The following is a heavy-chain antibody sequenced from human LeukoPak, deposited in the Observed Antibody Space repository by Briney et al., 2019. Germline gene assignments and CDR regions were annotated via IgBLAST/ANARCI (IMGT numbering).Heavy chain of an antibody. D-gene: IGHD1-26*01. CDR3: ARDRSGGTYYVY. V-gene: IGHV1-18*01. CDR1: GYTFTSYG. Sequence: ASVKVSCKASGYTFTSYGISWLRQAPGQGLEWMGWINSYSGNTNYALKFQGRVTMTTDTSTTTVYMELRSLTSDDTAVYYCARDRSGGTYYVYWGQGTLVTVSS. CDR2: INSYSGNT. J-gene: IGHJ4*02.